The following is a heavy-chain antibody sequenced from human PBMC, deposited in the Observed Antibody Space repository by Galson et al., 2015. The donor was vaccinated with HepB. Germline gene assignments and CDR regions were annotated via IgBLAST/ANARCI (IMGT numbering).Heavy chain of an antibody. CDR3: ARDNRYYDFWSGYYTPRGDYYYYGMDV. CDR1: GGTFSRYA. D-gene: IGHD3-3*01. J-gene: IGHJ6*02. Sequence: SVKVSCKASGGTFSRYAISWVRQAPGQGLEWMGGIIPIFGTANYAQKFQGRVTITADESTSTAYMELSSLRSEDTAVYYCARDNRYYDFWSGYYTPRGDYYYYGMDVWGQGTTVTVSS. V-gene: IGHV1-69*13. CDR2: IIPIFGTA.